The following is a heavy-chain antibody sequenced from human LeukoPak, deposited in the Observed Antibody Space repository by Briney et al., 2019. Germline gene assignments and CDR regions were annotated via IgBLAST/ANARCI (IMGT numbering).Heavy chain of an antibody. Sequence: GGTLRLSCAASGFSFSTYGMSWVRQAPGKGLEWVSAISGSGGSTYYADSVKGRFTISKDISKNTLYMRMSSLRAEDTAVYFCAKRRYDSSGHFDSWGQGTLVTVSS. CDR3: AKRRYDSSGHFDS. J-gene: IGHJ4*02. D-gene: IGHD3-22*01. CDR2: ISGSGGST. V-gene: IGHV3-23*01. CDR1: GFSFSTYG.